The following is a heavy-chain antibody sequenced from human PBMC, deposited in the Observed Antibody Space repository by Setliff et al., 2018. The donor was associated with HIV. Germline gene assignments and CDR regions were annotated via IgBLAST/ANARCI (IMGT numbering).Heavy chain of an antibody. CDR1: GGPFSDYY. CDR2: INHRGHT. V-gene: IGHV4-34*01. Sequence: PSETLSLTCAVYGGPFSDYYWTWIRQPPGKGLEWIGEINHRGHTNYIPSLRSRVTISVDTSKNHFSLTLTSVTAADTAVYFCAREGRGDPAVATTRIDYWGQGKLVTVSS. D-gene: IGHD1-1*01. J-gene: IGHJ4*02. CDR3: AREGRGDPAVATTRIDY.